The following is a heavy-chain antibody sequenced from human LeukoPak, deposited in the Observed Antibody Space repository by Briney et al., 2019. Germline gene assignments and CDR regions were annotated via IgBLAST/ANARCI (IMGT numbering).Heavy chain of an antibody. Sequence: GGSLRLSCAASGFTFSSYAMSRVRQAPGKGLEWVANIKQDGGVQFYMDSLKGRFSVSRDNAKNSLYLQMNGLRVEDTAVYYCTRLQIAVAGPNWFDPWGQGTLVTVSS. D-gene: IGHD6-19*01. CDR1: GFTFSSYA. CDR2: IKQDGGVQ. CDR3: TRLQIAVAGPNWFDP. V-gene: IGHV3-7*01. J-gene: IGHJ5*02.